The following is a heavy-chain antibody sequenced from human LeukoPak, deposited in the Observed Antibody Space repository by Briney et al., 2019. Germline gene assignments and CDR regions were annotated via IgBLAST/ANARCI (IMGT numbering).Heavy chain of an antibody. V-gene: IGHV3-74*01. Sequence: GGSLRLSCAASGFTFSSYWMHWVRQAPGKGLVWVSRINSDGSSTTYADSVKSRFTTSRDNAKNTLYLQMSSLRVEDTAVYYCANGYSSTYYNALDIRGQGTMVTAAS. CDR1: GFTFSSYW. CDR3: ANGYSSTYYNALDI. CDR2: INSDGSST. J-gene: IGHJ3*02. D-gene: IGHD6-13*01.